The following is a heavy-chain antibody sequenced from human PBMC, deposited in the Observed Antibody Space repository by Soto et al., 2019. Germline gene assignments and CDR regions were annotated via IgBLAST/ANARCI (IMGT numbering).Heavy chain of an antibody. Sequence: SEARSLTCTVSGDSISRYYGNGSRQPPGKGLEWIGYIYYSGSTNYNPSLKSRVTISVDTSKNQFSLKLSSVTAADTAVYYCGSSTSYYDSSGYYKGRGLHYWGQGPLVTVS. J-gene: IGHJ4*02. CDR1: GDSISRYY. V-gene: IGHV4-59*01. D-gene: IGHD3-22*01. CDR3: GSSTSYYDSSGYYKGRGLHY. CDR2: IYYSGST.